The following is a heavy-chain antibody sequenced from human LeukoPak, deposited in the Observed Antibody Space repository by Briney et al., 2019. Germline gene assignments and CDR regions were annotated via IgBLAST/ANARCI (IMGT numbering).Heavy chain of an antibody. D-gene: IGHD3-10*01. CDR2: IKSKTDGGTT. Sequence: GGSLRLSRAASGFTFSNAWMSWVRQAPGKGLEWVGRIKSKTDGGTTDYAAPVKGRFTISRDDSKNTLYLQMNSLKTEDTAVYYCTTDQSTMVRGVDFDYWGQGTLVTVSS. CDR3: TTDQSTMVRGVDFDY. CDR1: GFTFSNAW. V-gene: IGHV3-15*01. J-gene: IGHJ4*02.